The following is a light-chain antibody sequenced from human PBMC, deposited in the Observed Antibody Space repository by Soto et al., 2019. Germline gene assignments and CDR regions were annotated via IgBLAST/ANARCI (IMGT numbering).Light chain of an antibody. V-gene: IGLV2-14*01. CDR1: SSDVGGYNY. J-gene: IGLJ2*01. Sequence: QSALTQPASVSGSPGQSITISCTGTSSDVGGYNYVSWYQQHPGKAPKLMIYEVSNRPSGVSNRFSGSKSGNTASLTISGLQAEDEADYYCSSYTSSSTLPVVFGGGTKVTVL. CDR3: SSYTSSSTLPVV. CDR2: EVS.